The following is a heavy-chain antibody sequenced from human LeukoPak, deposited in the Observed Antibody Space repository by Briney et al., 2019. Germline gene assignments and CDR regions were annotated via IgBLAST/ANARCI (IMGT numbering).Heavy chain of an antibody. CDR2: IYSGGST. CDR3: AREGGDYDSSGYYYDY. Sequence: GGSLRLSCAASGFTVSSNYMSWVRQAPGKGLEWVSVIYSGGSTYYADSVKGRFTISRDNPKNTLYLQMNSLRAEDTAVYYCAREGGDYDSSGYYYDYWGQGTLVTVSS. CDR1: GFTVSSNY. D-gene: IGHD3-22*01. V-gene: IGHV3-66*02. J-gene: IGHJ4*02.